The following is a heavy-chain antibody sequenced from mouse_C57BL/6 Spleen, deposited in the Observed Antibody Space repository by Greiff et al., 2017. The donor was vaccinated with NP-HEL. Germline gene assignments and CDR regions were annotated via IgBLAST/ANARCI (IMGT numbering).Heavy chain of an antibody. D-gene: IGHD1-1*01. V-gene: IGHV1-69*01. CDR2: IDPSDSYT. CDR1: GYTFTSYC. Sequence: VQLQQPGAELVMPGASVSLSCTASGYTFTSYCMHWVQPRPGHGLEWIGEIDPSDSYTNYNQKFYGQSKFTVDKSSNTDYMQLSSLAAEDSAVYYCARSDCGSSYVCAYWGKGTLVTVSA. J-gene: IGHJ3*01. CDR3: ARSDCGSSYVCAY.